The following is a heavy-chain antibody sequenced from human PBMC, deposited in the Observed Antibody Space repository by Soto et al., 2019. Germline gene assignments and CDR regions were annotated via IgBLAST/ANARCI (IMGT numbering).Heavy chain of an antibody. V-gene: IGHV3-74*01. Sequence: EVQLVESGGGLVQPGGSLRLSCAASGFTFSGYWMHWVRQAPGKGLVWVSRINSDVSSTSYADSVKSRFTISRDNAKNTRFLKMNSLRAEDTDVYYCARSGIQLWFLSSWGQGTLVTVSS. CDR1: GFTFSGYW. D-gene: IGHD5-18*01. CDR3: ARSGIQLWFLSS. CDR2: INSDVSST. J-gene: IGHJ5*02.